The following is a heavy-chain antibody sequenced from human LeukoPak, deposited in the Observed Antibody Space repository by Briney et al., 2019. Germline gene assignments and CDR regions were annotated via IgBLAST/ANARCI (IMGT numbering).Heavy chain of an antibody. Sequence: SETLSLTCTVSGYSISSGYYWGWIRQPPGKGLEWIGSIYHSGSTYYNPSLKSRVTISVDTSKNQFSLKVTSVTAADTAVYYCARHNWFGQNAFDIWGQGTMVTVSS. CDR1: GYSISSGYY. J-gene: IGHJ3*02. CDR2: IYHSGST. D-gene: IGHD3-10*01. CDR3: ARHNWFGQNAFDI. V-gene: IGHV4-38-2*02.